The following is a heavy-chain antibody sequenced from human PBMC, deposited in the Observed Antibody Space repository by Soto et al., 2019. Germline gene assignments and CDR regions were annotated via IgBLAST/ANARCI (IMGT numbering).Heavy chain of an antibody. D-gene: IGHD2-2*02. Sequence: EVQLLESGGGLVQPGGSLRLSCAASGFTFSSYAMSWVRQAPGKGLEWVSAISGSGGSTYYADSVKGRFTISRDNSKNTLYLQMNSLRAEDTAVYYCAKLIVVVPAAIFGAFDIWGQQTMVTVSS. J-gene: IGHJ3*02. V-gene: IGHV3-23*01. CDR1: GFTFSSYA. CDR2: ISGSGGST. CDR3: AKLIVVVPAAIFGAFDI.